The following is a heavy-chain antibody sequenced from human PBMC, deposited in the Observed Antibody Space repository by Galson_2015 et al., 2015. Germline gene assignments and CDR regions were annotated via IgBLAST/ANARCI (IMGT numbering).Heavy chain of an antibody. V-gene: IGHV3-74*01. J-gene: IGHJ4*02. CDR3: ARILPVGGTTY. Sequence: SLRLSCEASGFTFSDYWMYWVRQAPGRGLVWVSEINTDGSLIRYADSVKGRLTISRDNAKKIVYLEMNSMRGEEMAVYYCARILPVGGTTYLGPGTLVIVS. CDR1: GFTFSDYW. CDR2: INTDGSLI. D-gene: IGHD6-19*01.